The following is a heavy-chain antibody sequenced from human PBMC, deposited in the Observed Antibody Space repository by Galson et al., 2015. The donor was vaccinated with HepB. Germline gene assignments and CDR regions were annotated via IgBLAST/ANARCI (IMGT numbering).Heavy chain of an antibody. J-gene: IGHJ4*02. CDR2: IKEDESEK. CDR3: ARDHWALGF. CDR1: GFTFDIYW. D-gene: IGHD7-27*01. Sequence: SLRLSCAASGFTFDIYWITWVRQAPGEGLEWVANIKEDESEKYYVDSVKGRFTISRDNAKNSLYLEMTSLRAEDTAVYFCARDHWALGFWGQGTLVTVSS. V-gene: IGHV3-7*03.